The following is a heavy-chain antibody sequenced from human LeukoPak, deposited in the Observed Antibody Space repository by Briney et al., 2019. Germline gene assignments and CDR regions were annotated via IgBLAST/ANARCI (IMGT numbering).Heavy chain of an antibody. Sequence: GGSLRLSCAASGFSFSTYWMHWVRQVPGTGLVWVSRTNTDGRITDYADSVKGRFTISRDNAKDTLYLQMNSLRPEDTAVYYCGRDLGGRGGAWGQGTLVTVSS. D-gene: IGHD1-26*01. V-gene: IGHV3-74*01. CDR1: GFSFSTYW. CDR2: TNTDGRIT. J-gene: IGHJ5*02. CDR3: GRDLGGRGGA.